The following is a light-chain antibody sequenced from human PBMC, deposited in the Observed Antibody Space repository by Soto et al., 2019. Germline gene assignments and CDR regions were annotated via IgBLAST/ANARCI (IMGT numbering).Light chain of an antibody. J-gene: IGKJ2*01. Sequence: IVMTQSPATLSVSPGERATLSCRASQSVGSNLAWYQQKFGQAPRLLIYGASTRAKGIPARFSGSGSGTEFTLTISSLQSEDFAVYYCQQYNNWPYTFAQGTKLEIK. CDR3: QQYNNWPYT. V-gene: IGKV3-15*01. CDR2: GAS. CDR1: QSVGSN.